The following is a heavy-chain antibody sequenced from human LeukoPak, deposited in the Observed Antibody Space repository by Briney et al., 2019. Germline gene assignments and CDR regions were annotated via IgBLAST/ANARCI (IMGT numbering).Heavy chain of an antibody. J-gene: IGHJ4*02. D-gene: IGHD3-16*01. V-gene: IGHV3-23*01. CDR2: ISGGGLTT. Sequence: PGGSLRLSCAASGFTFSSFNMNWVRQAPGKGLEWVSAISGGGLTTYYADSVKGRFTISRDNSKNILFLQMNSLRAEDTAVYYCARDLRFGAGGQGTLVSVSS. CDR3: ARDLRFGA. CDR1: GFTFSSFN.